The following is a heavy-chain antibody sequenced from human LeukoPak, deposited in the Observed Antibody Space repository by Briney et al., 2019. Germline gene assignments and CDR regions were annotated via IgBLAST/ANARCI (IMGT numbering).Heavy chain of an antibody. CDR1: GGSISSYY. CDR3: AGSSSTVDWFDP. J-gene: IGHJ5*02. CDR2: IYYSGST. V-gene: IGHV4-59*01. Sequence: SETLSLTCTVSGGSISSYYWSWIRQPPGKGLEWIGYIYYSGSTNYNPSLKSRVTISVGTSKNQFSLKLSSVTAADTAVYYCAGSSSTVDWFDPWGQGTLVTVSS. D-gene: IGHD2-2*01.